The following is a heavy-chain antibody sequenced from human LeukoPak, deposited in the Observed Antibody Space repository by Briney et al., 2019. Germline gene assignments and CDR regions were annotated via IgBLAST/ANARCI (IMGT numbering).Heavy chain of an antibody. D-gene: IGHD2-15*01. CDR3: AAHQGHCSGGGCGPY. Sequence: QPGGSLRLSCAASGFTFRTFGMHWVRQAPGKGLEWLAFIGNDGSNKYYVDSVKGRFTISRDNSKNTLYLQMNTLRAEDTAVYHCAAHQGHCSGGGCGPYWGQGTQVTVSS. CDR1: GFTFRTFG. V-gene: IGHV3-30*02. J-gene: IGHJ4*02. CDR2: IGNDGSNK.